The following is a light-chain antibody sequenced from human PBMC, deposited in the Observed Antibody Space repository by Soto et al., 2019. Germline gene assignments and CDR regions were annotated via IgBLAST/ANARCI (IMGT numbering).Light chain of an antibody. V-gene: IGKV1-39*01. CDR3: KQSHSTPWT. J-gene: IGKJ1*01. CDR2: GAS. Sequence: DIQMTQSPSSLSASVGDRVTITCRESQTITTYLNWYQHKPGKAPQLLIYGASSLQSGVPSRFTGSGSGTDFTLTISSLQPEDFATYYCKQSHSTPWTFGQGTEVEIK. CDR1: QTITTY.